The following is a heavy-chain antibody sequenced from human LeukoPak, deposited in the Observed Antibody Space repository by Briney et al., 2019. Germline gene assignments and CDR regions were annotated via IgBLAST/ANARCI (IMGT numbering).Heavy chain of an antibody. CDR2: IYYSGST. D-gene: IGHD5-24*01. CDR1: GDSISGGGYY. J-gene: IGHJ4*02. CDR3: ARTPGLAGYIHFDY. Sequence: SQTLSLTCTVSGDSISGGGYYWSWIRQHPGKGLEWIGYIYYSGSTYYNPSLKSRVTISVDTSNNQFSLELSSVTAADTAVYYCARTPGLAGYIHFDYWGQGTLVTVSS. V-gene: IGHV4-31*03.